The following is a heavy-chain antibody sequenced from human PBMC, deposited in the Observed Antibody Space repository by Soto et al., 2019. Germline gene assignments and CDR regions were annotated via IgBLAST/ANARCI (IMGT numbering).Heavy chain of an antibody. CDR3: ARVPTSGYGSLEYYFDY. CDR1: GFTFSSYA. J-gene: IGHJ4*02. Sequence: HPGGSLRLSCAASGFTFSSYAMHWVRQAPGKGLEWVAVISYDGSNKYYADSVKGRFTISRDNSKNTLYLQMNSLRAEDTAVYYCARVPTSGYGSLEYYFDYWGQGTLVTVSS. V-gene: IGHV3-30-3*01. CDR2: ISYDGSNK. D-gene: IGHD5-12*01.